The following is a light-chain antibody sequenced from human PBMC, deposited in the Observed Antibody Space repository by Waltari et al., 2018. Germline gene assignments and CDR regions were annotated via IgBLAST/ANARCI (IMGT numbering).Light chain of an antibody. CDR2: AAS. V-gene: IGKV1-27*01. Sequence: DIQMTQSPSSLSASVGDRVTITCRASQGISNYLAWYQQKPGKVPKLLIYAASTLQSGVPSRFSGSGSGTDFTLTISRLQPEDVATYYCQKYNSAPEWTFGQGTKVEIK. CDR1: QGISNY. CDR3: QKYNSAPEWT. J-gene: IGKJ1*01.